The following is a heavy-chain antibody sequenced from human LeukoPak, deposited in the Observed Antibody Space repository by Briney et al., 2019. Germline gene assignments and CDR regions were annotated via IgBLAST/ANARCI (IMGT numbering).Heavy chain of an antibody. CDR2: IYTSGST. Sequence: SETLSLTCTVSGGSISSYYWSWIRQPAGKGLEWIGRIYTSGSTNYNPSLKSRDTMSVDTSKNQFSLKLSSVTAADTAVYYCARFGSVDDSSGYYLDYWGQGTLVTVSS. CDR1: GGSISSYY. J-gene: IGHJ4*02. CDR3: ARFGSVDDSSGYYLDY. V-gene: IGHV4-4*07. D-gene: IGHD3-22*01.